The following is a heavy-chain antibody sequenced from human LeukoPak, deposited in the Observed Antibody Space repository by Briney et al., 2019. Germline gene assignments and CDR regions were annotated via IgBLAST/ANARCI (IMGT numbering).Heavy chain of an antibody. J-gene: IGHJ4*02. V-gene: IGHV3-66*01. CDR1: GFSVSSNY. D-gene: IGHD2-2*01. CDR2: LYAGGGT. CDR3: ARFPSSTSSHVVDY. Sequence: QSGGSLRLSCAASGFSVSSNYMTWVRQAPGKGLEWVSLLYAGGGTYYADSVKGRFTISRDNSKNTLYLQMNSLRAEDTAVYYCARFPSSTSSHVVDYWGQGTLVTVSS.